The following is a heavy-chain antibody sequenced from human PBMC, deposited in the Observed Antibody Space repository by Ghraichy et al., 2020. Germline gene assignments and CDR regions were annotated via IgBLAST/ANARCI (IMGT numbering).Heavy chain of an antibody. CDR3: EKVKSIFGDAPYEY. D-gene: IGHD3-9*01. V-gene: IGHV3-23*01. CDR1: GFTFSDYA. Sequence: LSLTCAASGFTFSDYAMSWVRQAPGKGLEWVSLITTGGDELDYTDSVKGRFTISRDNSKNTLSLQMNSLRVEDTAQYYCEKVKSIFGDAPYEYWGQGTLVTVFS. CDR2: ITTGGDEL. J-gene: IGHJ4*02.